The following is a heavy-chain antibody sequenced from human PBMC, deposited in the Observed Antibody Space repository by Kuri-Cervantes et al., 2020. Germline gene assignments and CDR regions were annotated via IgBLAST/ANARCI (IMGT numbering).Heavy chain of an antibody. CDR2: ISWNSGSI. CDR3: AKGRCSSTSCYDYYYYGMDV. D-gene: IGHD2-2*01. V-gene: IGHV3-9*01. J-gene: IGHJ6*02. CDR1: GFTFSSYG. Sequence: SLKISCAASGFTFSSYGMHWVRQAPGKGLEWVSGISWNSGSIGYADSVKGRFTISRDNAKNSLYLQMNSLRAEDTALYYCAKGRCSSTSCYDYYYYGMDVWGQGTTVTV.